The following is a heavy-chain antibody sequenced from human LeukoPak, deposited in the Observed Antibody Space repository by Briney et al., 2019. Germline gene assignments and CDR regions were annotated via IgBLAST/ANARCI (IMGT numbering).Heavy chain of an antibody. CDR3: AREERGATTS. D-gene: IGHD1-26*01. V-gene: IGHV3-53*04. Sequence: GGSLRLSCAASGFTVSSNYMSWVRQAPGKGLEWVSVIYSGGSTYYADSVKGRFTISRHNSKNTLYLQMNSPRAEDTAVYYCAREERGATTSWGQGTLATVSS. J-gene: IGHJ4*02. CDR1: GFTVSSNY. CDR2: IYSGGST.